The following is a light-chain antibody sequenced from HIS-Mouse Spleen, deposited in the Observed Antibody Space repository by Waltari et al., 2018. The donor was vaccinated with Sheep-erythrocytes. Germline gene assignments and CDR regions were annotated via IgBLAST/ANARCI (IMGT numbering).Light chain of an antibody. CDR3: QAWDSSTAWV. Sequence: SYELTQPPSVSVSPGQTASITCSGVKLGDKYTCWYQKKPGQSPVLVIYQDSKRPSGIPERFSGSNSGNTATLTISGTQAMDEADYYCQAWDSSTAWVFGGGTKLTVL. V-gene: IGLV3-1*01. J-gene: IGLJ3*02. CDR2: QDS. CDR1: KLGDKY.